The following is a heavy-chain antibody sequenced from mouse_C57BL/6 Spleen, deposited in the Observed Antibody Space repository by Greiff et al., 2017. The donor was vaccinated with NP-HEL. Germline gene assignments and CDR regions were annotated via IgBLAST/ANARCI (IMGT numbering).Heavy chain of an antibody. CDR1: GYTFTSYW. Sequence: QVQLQQPGAELVKPGASVKLSCKASGYTFTSYWMHWVKQRPGQGLEWIGMIHPNSGSTNYNEKFKSKATLTVDKSSSTAYMQLSSLTSEDSAVYYCARGGRYYGSSYGAMDYWGKGTSVTVSS. D-gene: IGHD1-1*01. CDR3: ARGGRYYGSSYGAMDY. J-gene: IGHJ4*01. V-gene: IGHV1-64*01. CDR2: IHPNSGST.